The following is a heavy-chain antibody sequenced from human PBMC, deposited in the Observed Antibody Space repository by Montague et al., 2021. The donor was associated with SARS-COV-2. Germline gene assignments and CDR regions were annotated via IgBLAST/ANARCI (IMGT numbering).Heavy chain of an antibody. D-gene: IGHD1-26*01. CDR3: ARKGSGRSDLAY. V-gene: IGHV4-4*02. CDR2: FYLIVDT. Sequence: SETLSLTCAVARHSGVIELRRTSVRQPSGQRLPKVVVFYLIVDTKYKPSLKSRVSMSVDKSWNQFSLRLTSVTAADTAIYYCARKGSGRSDLAYWGQGTLVTVSS. J-gene: IGHJ4*02. CDR1: RHSGVIELR.